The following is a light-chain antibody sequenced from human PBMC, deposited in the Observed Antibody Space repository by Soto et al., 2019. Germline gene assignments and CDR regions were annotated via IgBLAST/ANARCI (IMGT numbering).Light chain of an antibody. Sequence: QSALTQPPSASGSPGQSVTISCTGTSSDVGGYNFVSWYQQYPGKAPKLMIYEVSKRPSGVPDRFSGSKSGNTASPTVSGLQAEDEADYYCSSYAGSDNYVFGTGTKVTVL. J-gene: IGLJ1*01. CDR3: SSYAGSDNYV. CDR2: EVS. V-gene: IGLV2-8*01. CDR1: SSDVGGYNF.